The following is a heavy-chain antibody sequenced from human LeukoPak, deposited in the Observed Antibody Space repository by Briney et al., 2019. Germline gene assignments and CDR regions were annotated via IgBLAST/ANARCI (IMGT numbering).Heavy chain of an antibody. CDR3: ATSRWELQPADVFDI. J-gene: IGHJ3*02. CDR1: GGSISSYY. V-gene: IGHV4-59*01. Sequence: PSETLPLTCTVSGGSISSYYWSWIRQPPGKGLEWIGYIYYSGSTNYNPSLTSRVTISVDTSKNQFSLKLSSVTAADTAVYYCATSRWELQPADVFDIWGQGTMVTVSS. D-gene: IGHD1-26*01. CDR2: IYYSGST.